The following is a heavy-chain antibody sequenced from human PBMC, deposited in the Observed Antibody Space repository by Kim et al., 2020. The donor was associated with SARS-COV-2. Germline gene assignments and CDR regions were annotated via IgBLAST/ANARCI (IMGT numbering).Heavy chain of an antibody. D-gene: IGHD3-10*01. CDR3: ARDLYYGSGSFDS. CDR2: IYYSGST. Sequence: SETLSLTCTVSGGSVSSGSYYWSWIRQPPGKGLEWIGYIYYSGSTNYNPSLKSRVTISVDTSKNQFSLKLSSVTAADTAVYYCARDLYYGSGSFDSWGQGTLVTVSS. CDR1: GGSVSSGSYY. J-gene: IGHJ4*02. V-gene: IGHV4-61*01.